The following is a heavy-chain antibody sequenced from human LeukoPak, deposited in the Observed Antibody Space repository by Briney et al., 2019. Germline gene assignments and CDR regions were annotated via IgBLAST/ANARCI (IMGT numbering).Heavy chain of an antibody. J-gene: IGHJ4*02. D-gene: IGHD2-21*01. V-gene: IGHV3-23*01. CDR3: ATERGDSPDY. CDR2: ISGSGANT. CDR1: GFTFSNYA. Sequence: GGSLRLSCAASGFTFSNYAMSWVRQAPGKGLEWVSGISGSGANTYHADSVKGRFTISRDSSKNTLYVQMNSLRAEDTAVYYCATERGDSPDYWGQGTLVTVSS.